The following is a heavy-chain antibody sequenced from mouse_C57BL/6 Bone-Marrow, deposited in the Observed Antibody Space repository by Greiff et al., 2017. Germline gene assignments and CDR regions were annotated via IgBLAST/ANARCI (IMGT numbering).Heavy chain of an antibody. CDR2: ISSGSSTI. CDR1: GFTFSDYG. CDR3: ATSMVTNY. Sequence: EVKLQESGGGLVKPGGSLKLSCAASGFTFSDYGMHWVRQAPEKGLEWVAYISSGSSTIYYADTVKGRFTISRDNAKNTLFLQMTSLRSEDTAMYYCATSMVTNYWGQGTTLTVSS. J-gene: IGHJ2*01. D-gene: IGHD2-2*01. V-gene: IGHV5-17*01.